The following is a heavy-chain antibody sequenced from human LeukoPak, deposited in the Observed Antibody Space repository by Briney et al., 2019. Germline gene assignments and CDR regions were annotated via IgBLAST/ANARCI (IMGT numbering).Heavy chain of an antibody. J-gene: IGHJ3*01. V-gene: IGHV5-51*01. D-gene: IGHD2-2*01. CDR3: ARDGPVPATADAFDF. CDR2: IYPGDSDI. CDR1: GYSFTNYW. Sequence: PGESLKISCKGSGYSFTNYWIGWVRQMPGKGLEWMGIIYPGDSDIRNSPSFQGQVTISADKSISTVYLQWSSLKASDTAMYYCARDGPVPATADAFDFLGQGTMVTVSS.